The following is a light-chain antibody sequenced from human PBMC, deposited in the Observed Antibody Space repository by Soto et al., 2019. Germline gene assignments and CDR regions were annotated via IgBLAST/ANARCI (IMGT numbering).Light chain of an antibody. V-gene: IGKV1-8*01. CDR2: AAS. J-gene: IGKJ1*01. CDR1: QGISSY. Sequence: IRMTQSPSSLSASTGDRVTITCRASQGISSYLAWYQQKPGKAPKLLIYAASTLQSGVPSRFSGSGSGTEFTLTISSLQPEDFATYYCLQHNTYPQTFGQGTKVDIK. CDR3: LQHNTYPQT.